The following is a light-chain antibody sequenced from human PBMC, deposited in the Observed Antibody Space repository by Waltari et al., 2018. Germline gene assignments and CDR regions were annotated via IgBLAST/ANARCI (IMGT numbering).Light chain of an antibody. Sequence: EIVLTQSPATLSLSPGERATLSCRASQSVSKYLAWYQQKPGQAPRLLIYDASNRATGIPARFSGSGSGTDVILTISSLEPEDFAVYYCQQRSTWPPFTFGPGTTLDI. CDR2: DAS. CDR1: QSVSKY. CDR3: QQRSTWPPFT. V-gene: IGKV3-11*01. J-gene: IGKJ3*01.